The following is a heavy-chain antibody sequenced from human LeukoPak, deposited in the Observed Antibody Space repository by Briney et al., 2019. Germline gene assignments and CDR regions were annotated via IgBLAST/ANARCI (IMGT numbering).Heavy chain of an antibody. J-gene: IGHJ3*02. Sequence: GESLRLSCAASGFTFSSYSMNWVRQAPGKGLEWVSYISSSSSTIYYADSVKGRFTISRDNAKNSLYLQMNNLRAEDTAVYYCARAIIAAAGNHDAFDIWGQGTMVTVFS. CDR2: ISSSSSTI. CDR3: ARAIIAAAGNHDAFDI. V-gene: IGHV3-48*04. CDR1: GFTFSSYS. D-gene: IGHD6-13*01.